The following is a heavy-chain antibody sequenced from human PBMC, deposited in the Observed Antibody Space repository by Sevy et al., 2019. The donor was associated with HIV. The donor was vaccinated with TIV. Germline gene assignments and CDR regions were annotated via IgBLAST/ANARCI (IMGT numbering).Heavy chain of an antibody. CDR2: ISYDGSNK. Sequence: GGSLRLSCAASGFTFSSYVMHWVRQAPGKGLEWVAVISYDGSNKYYADSVKGRFTISRDNSKNTLYLQMNSLRAEDTAVYYCARRRYSSGWENFDYWGQGTLVTVSS. V-gene: IGHV3-30-3*01. J-gene: IGHJ4*02. D-gene: IGHD6-19*01. CDR1: GFTFSSYV. CDR3: ARRRYSSGWENFDY.